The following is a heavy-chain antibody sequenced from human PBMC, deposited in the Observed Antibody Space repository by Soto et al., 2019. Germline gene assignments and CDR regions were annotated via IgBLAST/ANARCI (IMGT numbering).Heavy chain of an antibody. D-gene: IGHD3-3*01. Sequence: GGALRPSFGASGFTLSSHSLSLGPPAPRKGLEWVSAISGSGGSTYYADSVKGRFTISRDNSKNTLYLQMNSLRAEDTAVYYCAKDPLWSGCEPPFDSWGQGTLVTVSS. CDR3: AKDPLWSGCEPPFDS. CDR1: GFTLSSHS. V-gene: IGHV3-23*01. J-gene: IGHJ4*02. CDR2: ISGSGGST.